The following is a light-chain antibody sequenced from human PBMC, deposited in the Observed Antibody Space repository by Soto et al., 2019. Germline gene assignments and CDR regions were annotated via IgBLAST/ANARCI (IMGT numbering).Light chain of an antibody. CDR3: QQSYSTPRT. V-gene: IGKV1-39*01. CDR1: QSLSSY. J-gene: IGKJ1*01. CDR2: AAS. Sequence: DIQMTQSPSSLSASVGDRVTITCRASQSLSSYLNWYQQKPEKAPKLLIYAASSLQSGVPSRFSGSGSGTDFTLTISSLQPDDFATYYCQQSYSTPRTFGQGTKVEIK.